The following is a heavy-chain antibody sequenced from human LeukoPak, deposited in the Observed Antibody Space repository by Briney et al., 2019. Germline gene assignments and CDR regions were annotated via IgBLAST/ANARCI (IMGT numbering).Heavy chain of an antibody. V-gene: IGHV3-33*01. D-gene: IGHD6-13*01. J-gene: IGHJ4*02. CDR3: ARDSSRYAFDY. CDR1: GFTFSSYG. Sequence: GRSLRLSCAASGFTFSSYGMHWVRQAPGKGLEGVAVIWYDGSNKHYADSVKGRFTISRDNSKNTLYLQMNSLRAEDTAVYYCARDSSRYAFDYWGQGTLVTVSS. CDR2: IWYDGSNK.